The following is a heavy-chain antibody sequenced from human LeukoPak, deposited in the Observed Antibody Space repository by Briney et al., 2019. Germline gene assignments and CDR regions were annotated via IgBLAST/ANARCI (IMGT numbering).Heavy chain of an antibody. V-gene: IGHV3-53*01. CDR3: ARDSMLAI. D-gene: IGHD2-8*01. CDR1: GSTVSSNY. J-gene: IGHJ3*01. Sequence: GGSLRLSCVASGSTVSSNYMSWVRQAPGKGLEWVSIIYSGGSTYYADSVKGRVTISRDNSNNTLYLHMNSLRAEDTAVYYCARDSMLAIWGQGTMVTVSS. CDR2: IYSGGST.